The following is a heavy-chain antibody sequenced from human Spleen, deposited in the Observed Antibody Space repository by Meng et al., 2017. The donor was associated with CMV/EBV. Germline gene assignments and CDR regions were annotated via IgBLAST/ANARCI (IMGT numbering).Heavy chain of an antibody. CDR3: ARDPTGGDGYDY. J-gene: IGHJ4*02. Sequence: GESLKISCAASGFTFDDYGMSWVRQAPGKGLEWVSGINWNGGSTGYADSVKGRFTISRDNAKNSLYLQMNSLRAEDTAVYYCARDPTGGDGYDYWGQGTLVTVSS. CDR1: GFTFDDYG. V-gene: IGHV3-20*04. D-gene: IGHD5-24*01. CDR2: INWNGGST.